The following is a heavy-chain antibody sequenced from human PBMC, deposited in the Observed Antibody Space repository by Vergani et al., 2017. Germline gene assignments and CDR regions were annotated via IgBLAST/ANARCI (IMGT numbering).Heavy chain of an antibody. J-gene: IGHJ6*02. Sequence: QVQLQQWGAGLLKPSETLSLTCAVYGGSFSDYYWSWIRQPPGKGLEWIGEINHSGSTNYNPSLKSRVTISVDTSKNQFFLKVSSVTAADTAVCYCARGEGQLVSSGYYYYYGMDVWGQGTTVTVSS. V-gene: IGHV4-34*01. CDR2: INHSGST. D-gene: IGHD6-13*01. CDR3: ARGEGQLVSSGYYYYYGMDV. CDR1: GGSFSDYY.